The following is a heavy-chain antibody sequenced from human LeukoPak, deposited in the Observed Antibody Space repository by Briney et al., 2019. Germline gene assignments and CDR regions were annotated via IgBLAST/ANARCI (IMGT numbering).Heavy chain of an antibody. Sequence: GGSLRLSCAASGFTFSSYAMSWVRQAPGKGLEWVSAISGSGGSTYYADSVKGQFTISRDNSKNTLYLQMNSLRAEDTAVYYCAKGGKQWLEPFDYWGQGTLVTVSS. J-gene: IGHJ4*02. D-gene: IGHD6-19*01. CDR1: GFTFSSYA. CDR3: AKGGKQWLEPFDY. V-gene: IGHV3-23*01. CDR2: ISGSGGST.